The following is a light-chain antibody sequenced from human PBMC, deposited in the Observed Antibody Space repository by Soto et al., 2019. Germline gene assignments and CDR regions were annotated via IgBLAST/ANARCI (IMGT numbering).Light chain of an antibody. Sequence: DIQMTQPPSTLSASVGDRVTITCRVSQIIDNWLAWYQQKPGKVPNLLIYKASTLQSGVPSRFRGSGSGTEFTLTISTLQPDDFATYYCQQYKNYRTFGPGTKVDIK. V-gene: IGKV1-5*03. CDR3: QQYKNYRT. CDR2: KAS. J-gene: IGKJ1*01. CDR1: QIIDNW.